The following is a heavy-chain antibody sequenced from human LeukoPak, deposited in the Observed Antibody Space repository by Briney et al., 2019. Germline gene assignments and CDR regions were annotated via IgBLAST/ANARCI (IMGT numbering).Heavy chain of an antibody. V-gene: IGHV3-30*04. CDR3: ARELVSGYSYGAREAFDI. CDR2: ISYDGSNK. J-gene: IGHJ3*02. D-gene: IGHD5-18*01. Sequence: GGSLRLSCAASGFTFSSYAMHWVRQAPGKGLEWVAVISYDGSNKYYADSVKGRFTISRDNSKNTLYLQMNSLRAEDTAVYYCARELVSGYSYGAREAFDIWGQGTMVTVSS. CDR1: GFTFSSYA.